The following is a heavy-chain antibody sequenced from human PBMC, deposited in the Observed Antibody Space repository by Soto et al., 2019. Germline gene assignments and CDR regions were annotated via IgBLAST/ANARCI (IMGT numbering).Heavy chain of an antibody. CDR3: ARHVQQWLVREPDWFDP. CDR1: GGSISSSSYY. D-gene: IGHD6-19*01. J-gene: IGHJ5*02. Sequence: QLQLQESGPGLVKPSETLSLTCTVSGGSISSSSYYWGWIRQPPGKGLEWIGSIYYSGSTYYNPSLKSRVTISVDTSKNQFSLKLSSVTAADTAVYYCARHVQQWLVREPDWFDPWGQGTLVTVSS. V-gene: IGHV4-39*01. CDR2: IYYSGST.